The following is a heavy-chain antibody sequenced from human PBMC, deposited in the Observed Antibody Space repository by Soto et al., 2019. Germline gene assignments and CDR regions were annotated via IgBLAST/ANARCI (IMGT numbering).Heavy chain of an antibody. CDR3: ARDIVVPAALNYYYYYGMDV. CDR2: IKQDGSEK. Sequence: HPGGSLRLSCAASGFTFSSYWMSWVRQAPGKGLEWVANIKQDGSEKYYVDSVKGRFTISRDNAKNSLYLQMNSLRAEDTAVYYCARDIVVPAALNYYYYYGMDVWGQGTTVTVSS. CDR1: GFTFSSYW. D-gene: IGHD2-2*01. J-gene: IGHJ6*02. V-gene: IGHV3-7*01.